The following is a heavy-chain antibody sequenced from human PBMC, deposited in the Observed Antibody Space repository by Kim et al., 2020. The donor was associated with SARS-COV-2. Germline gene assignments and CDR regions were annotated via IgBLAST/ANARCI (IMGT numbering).Heavy chain of an antibody. V-gene: IGHV3-33*01. CDR3: ARDHWAFDY. Sequence: NKSHTDSVEARFTISRDNSKNALYLQMNRLRAEDTAVYHCARDHWAFDYWGQGTLVTVSS. CDR2: NK. D-gene: IGHD3-16*01. J-gene: IGHJ4*02.